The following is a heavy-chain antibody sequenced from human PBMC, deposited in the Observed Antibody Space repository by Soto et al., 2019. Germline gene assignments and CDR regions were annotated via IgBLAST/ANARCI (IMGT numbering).Heavy chain of an antibody. CDR2: TSYDGSNT. V-gene: IGHV3-30*19. J-gene: IGHJ4*02. D-gene: IGHD1-1*01. Sequence: QVQLVESGGGVVQPGTSLRLSCVGSGFIFRSYVIHWVRQAPGKGLECVALTSYDGSNTYYDDSVKGRFTISRDNSRNTVDLQMDSLRLEDTALYFFARWGTTGGLDVWGQGTLVSVSS. CDR3: ARWGTTGGLDV. CDR1: GFIFRSYV.